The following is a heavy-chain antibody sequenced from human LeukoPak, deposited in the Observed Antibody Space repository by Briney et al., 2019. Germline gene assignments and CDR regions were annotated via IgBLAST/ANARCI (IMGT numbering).Heavy chain of an antibody. CDR1: GYTFTGYF. CDR2: LNPKSGDT. V-gene: IGHV1-2*02. J-gene: IGHJ3*02. CDR3: AREERAGDFDAFDI. Sequence: GASVKVSCKASGYTFTGYFIHWVRQAPGQGLEWLGWLNPKSGDTNYAQKFQGRVTMTRDTSITTAYMELSSLRSDDTAVYYCAREERAGDFDAFDIWGQGTMVTVSS. D-gene: IGHD3-10*01.